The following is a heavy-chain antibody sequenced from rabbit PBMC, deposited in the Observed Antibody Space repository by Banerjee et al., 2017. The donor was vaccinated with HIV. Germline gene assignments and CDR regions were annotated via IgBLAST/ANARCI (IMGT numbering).Heavy chain of an antibody. Sequence: GFSFSSSYMSWVRQAPGKGLEWIACINTSSGSTVYATWAKGRFTISKASWTTVTLQMTSLTAADTASYFCARDLAGVIGWNFDLWGPGTLVTVS. D-gene: IGHD4-1*01. CDR1: GFSFSSSY. CDR2: INTSSGST. J-gene: IGHJ4*01. V-gene: IGHV1S40*01. CDR3: ARDLAGVIGWNFDL.